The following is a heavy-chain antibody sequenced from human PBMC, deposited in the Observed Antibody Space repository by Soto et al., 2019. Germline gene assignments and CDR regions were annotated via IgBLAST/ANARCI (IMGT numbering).Heavy chain of an antibody. Sequence: GGSLRLSCAASGFTFSSYGMHWVRQAPGKGLEWVAVISYDGSNKYYADSVKGRFTISRDNSKNTLYLQMNSLRAEDTAVYYCAKPESTVVVAATHYYYYGMDVWGQGTTVTVSS. CDR1: GFTFSSYG. J-gene: IGHJ6*02. D-gene: IGHD2-15*01. CDR3: AKPESTVVVAATHYYYYGMDV. V-gene: IGHV3-30*18. CDR2: ISYDGSNK.